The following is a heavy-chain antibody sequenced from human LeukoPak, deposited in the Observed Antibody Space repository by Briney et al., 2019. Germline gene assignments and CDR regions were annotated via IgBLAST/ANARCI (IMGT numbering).Heavy chain of an antibody. V-gene: IGHV3-74*01. Sequence: GGSLRLSCAASGFTFSSHWMHWVRHAPGKGLVWVSRINSDGSSTSYADSVKGRFTISRDNAKNTLYLQMNSLRAEDTAVYYCAAQAVYYYDSSGYYYPFDYWGQGTLVTVSS. CDR2: INSDGSST. CDR1: GFTFSSHW. J-gene: IGHJ4*02. D-gene: IGHD3-22*01. CDR3: AAQAVYYYDSSGYYYPFDY.